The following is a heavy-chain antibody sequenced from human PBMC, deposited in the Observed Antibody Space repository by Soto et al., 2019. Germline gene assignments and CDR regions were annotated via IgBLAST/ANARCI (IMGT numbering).Heavy chain of an antibody. CDR1: GGSISSSNW. J-gene: IGHJ4*02. CDR2: IYHSGST. CDR3: ARDTYYYASSGYYYVLGFVY. V-gene: IGHV4-4*02. Sequence: QVQLQESGPGLVKPSGTLSLTCAVSGGSISSSNWWSWVRQPPGKGLEWIGEIYHSGSTNYNPSLKSRVTISVDKSTNQFSLKLSSVTAADTAVYYCARDTYYYASSGYYYVLGFVYWCQGTLVTVFS. D-gene: IGHD3-22*01.